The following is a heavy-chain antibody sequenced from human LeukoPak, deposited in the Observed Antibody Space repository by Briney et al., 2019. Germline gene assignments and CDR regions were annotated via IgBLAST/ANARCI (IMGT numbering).Heavy chain of an antibody. CDR3: ARRSSSGWYYFDY. J-gene: IGHJ4*02. CDR2: IYYSGNT. D-gene: IGHD6-19*01. CDR1: GGSISSSNYY. Sequence: SETLSLTCTVSGGSISSSNYYWGWIRQPPGKGLEWIGTIYYSGNTYYNPSLKSRVTISVDTSKNQFSLKLSPVTAADTAVYYCARRSSSGWYYFDYWGQGTLVTVSS. V-gene: IGHV4-39*01.